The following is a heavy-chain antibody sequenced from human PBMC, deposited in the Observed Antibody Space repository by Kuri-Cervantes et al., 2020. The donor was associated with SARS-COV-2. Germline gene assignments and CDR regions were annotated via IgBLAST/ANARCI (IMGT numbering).Heavy chain of an antibody. J-gene: IGHJ4*02. CDR2: IIPIFGTA. Sequence: SVKVSCKASGGTFSSYAISWVRQAPGQGLEWMGGIIPIFGTANYAQKFQGRVTITADESTSTAYMKLSSLRSEDMAVYYCAGLGDAGDLSPPFDYWGQGTLVTVSS. D-gene: IGHD3-16*01. CDR3: AGLGDAGDLSPPFDY. CDR1: GGTFSSYA. V-gene: IGHV1-69*13.